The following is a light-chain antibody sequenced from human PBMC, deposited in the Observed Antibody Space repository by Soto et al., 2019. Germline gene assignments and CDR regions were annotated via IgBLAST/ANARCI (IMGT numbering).Light chain of an antibody. Sequence: DIQLTQSPSSLSASVGDGVTITCRVSQGISGYLNWYRQKPGKVPKLLIYSASNLQSGVPSRFSRSGSGADFTLTISGLQPEDVATYYGKRTYTALFGGGTKVDIK. J-gene: IGKJ4*01. V-gene: IGKV1-27*01. CDR1: QGISGY. CDR2: SAS. CDR3: KRTYTAL.